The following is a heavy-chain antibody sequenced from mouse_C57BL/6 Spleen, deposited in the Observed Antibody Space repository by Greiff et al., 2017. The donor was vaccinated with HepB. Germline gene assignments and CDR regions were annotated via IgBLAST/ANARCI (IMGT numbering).Heavy chain of an antibody. CDR1: GYSITSGYY. CDR3: AREDDSAWFAY. D-gene: IGHD2-13*01. CDR2: ISYDGSN. V-gene: IGHV3-6*01. J-gene: IGHJ3*01. Sequence: EVHLVESGPGLVKPSQSLSLTCSVTGYSITSGYYWNWIRQFPGNKLEWMGYISYDGSNNYNPSLKNRISITRDTSKNQFFLKLNSVTTEDTATYYCAREDDSAWFAYWGQGTLVTVSA.